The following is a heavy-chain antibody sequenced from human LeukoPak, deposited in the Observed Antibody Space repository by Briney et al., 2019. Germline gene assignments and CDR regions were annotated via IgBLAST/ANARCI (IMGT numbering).Heavy chain of an antibody. Sequence: GESLKISCKGSGYSFTTYWVGWVRQMPGKGLEWMGIIYPGDSDTRYSPSFQGQVTISADKSIGTAYLQWSSLRASDTAMYYCARGYCTNGVCSPHMDVWGKGTTVTVSS. CDR2: IYPGDSDT. D-gene: IGHD2-8*01. CDR1: GYSFTTYW. J-gene: IGHJ6*03. CDR3: ARGYCTNGVCSPHMDV. V-gene: IGHV5-51*01.